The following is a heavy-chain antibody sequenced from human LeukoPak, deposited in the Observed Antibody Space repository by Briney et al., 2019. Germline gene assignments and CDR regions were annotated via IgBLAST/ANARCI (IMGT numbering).Heavy chain of an antibody. D-gene: IGHD1-26*01. Sequence: GASVKVSCRASEYTFTNYYIHWVRQAPGQGLEWMGIINPSGGSTAYAQKFQGRVTMTRDMSTSTDYMELSSLRSEGTAIYYCARDNSVGDNAWWFDPWGQGTLVTVSS. J-gene: IGHJ5*02. CDR3: ARDNSVGDNAWWFDP. CDR1: EYTFTNYY. CDR2: INPSGGST. V-gene: IGHV1-46*01.